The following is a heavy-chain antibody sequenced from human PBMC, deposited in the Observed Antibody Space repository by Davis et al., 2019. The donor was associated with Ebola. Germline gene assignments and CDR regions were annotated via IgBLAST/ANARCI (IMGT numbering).Heavy chain of an antibody. J-gene: IGHJ4*02. CDR2: INHSGST. D-gene: IGHD6-19*01. V-gene: IGHV4-39*07. Sequence: MPSETLSLTCTVSGGSISSGDYYWSWIRQPPGKGLEWIGEINHSGSTNYNPSLKSRVTISVDTSKNQFSLKLSSVTAADTAVYYCARLTLYSSGWYGRDYWGQGTLVTVSS. CDR1: GGSISSGDYY. CDR3: ARLTLYSSGWYGRDY.